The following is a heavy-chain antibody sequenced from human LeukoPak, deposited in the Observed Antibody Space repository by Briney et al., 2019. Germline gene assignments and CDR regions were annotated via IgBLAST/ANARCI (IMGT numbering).Heavy chain of an antibody. D-gene: IGHD5-18*01. J-gene: IGHJ6*03. V-gene: IGHV3-53*01. CDR2: IYSGGST. CDR3: ARVDTAMVTDYYYYMDV. CDR1: GFTVSSNY. Sequence: GGSLRLSXAASGFTVSSNYMSWVRQPPGKGLEWLSVIYSGGSTYYADSVKGRFTISRDNSKNTLYLQMNSLRAEDTAVYYCARVDTAMVTDYYYYMDVWGKGTTVTVSS.